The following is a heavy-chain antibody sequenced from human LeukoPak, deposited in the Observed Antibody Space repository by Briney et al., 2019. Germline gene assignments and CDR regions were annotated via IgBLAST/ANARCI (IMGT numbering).Heavy chain of an antibody. J-gene: IGHJ4*02. Sequence: GGSLRLSCAGSGFTFSSFSMNWVRQAPGKGLEWVSSISPGSDYIYYADSVKGRFTISRDNAKNSLFLQMNSLRAEDTAVYYCARGSYGDYDYWGQGTLVTVSS. CDR3: ARGSYGDYDY. CDR1: GFTFSSFS. D-gene: IGHD4-17*01. V-gene: IGHV3-21*01. CDR2: ISPGSDYI.